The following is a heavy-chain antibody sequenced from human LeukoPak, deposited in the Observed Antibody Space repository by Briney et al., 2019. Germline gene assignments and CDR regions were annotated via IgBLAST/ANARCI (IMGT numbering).Heavy chain of an antibody. D-gene: IGHD6-19*01. V-gene: IGHV3-23*01. J-gene: IGHJ4*02. Sequence: GSLILSCAASGFTFSSYAMSWVRQAPGKGLEWVSAISGSGGSTYYADSVKGRFTISRDNSKNTLYLQMNSLRAEDTAVYYCAKKTSSGWFTFDYWGQGTLVTVSS. CDR3: AKKTSSGWFTFDY. CDR1: GFTFSSYA. CDR2: ISGSGGST.